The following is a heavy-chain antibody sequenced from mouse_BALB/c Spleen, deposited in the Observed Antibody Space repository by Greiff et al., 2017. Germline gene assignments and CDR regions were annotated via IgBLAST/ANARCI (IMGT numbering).Heavy chain of an antibody. CDR3: ARYWDYGNYYWYFDV. V-gene: IGHV5-9*03. J-gene: IGHJ1*01. D-gene: IGHD2-1*01. Sequence: EVNVVESGGGLVKPGGSLKLSCAASGFTFSSYTMSWVRQTPEKRLEWVATISSGGGNTYYPDSVKGRFTISRDYAKNNLYLQMSSLRSEDTALYYCARYWDYGNYYWYFDVWGAGTTVTVSS. CDR2: ISSGGGNT. CDR1: GFTFSSYT.